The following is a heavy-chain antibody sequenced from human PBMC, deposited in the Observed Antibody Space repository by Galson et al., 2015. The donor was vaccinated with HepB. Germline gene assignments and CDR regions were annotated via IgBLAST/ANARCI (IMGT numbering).Heavy chain of an antibody. V-gene: IGHV3-30*04. CDR2: ISYDGSNK. CDR3: ARDRGGDAFDI. J-gene: IGHJ3*02. D-gene: IGHD3-10*01. Sequence: SLRLSCAASGFTFSSYAMHWVRQAPGKGLEWVAVISYDGSNKYYADSVKGRFTISRDNSKNTLYLQMNSLRAEDTAVYYCARDRGGDAFDIWGQGTMVTVSS. CDR1: GFTFSSYA.